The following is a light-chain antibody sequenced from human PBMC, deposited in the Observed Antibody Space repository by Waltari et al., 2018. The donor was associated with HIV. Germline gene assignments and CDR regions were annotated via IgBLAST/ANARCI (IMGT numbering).Light chain of an antibody. J-gene: IGLJ7*01. CDR2: SNS. CDR1: TSNIGSNS. V-gene: IGLV1-44*01. CDR3: ATWDDTLDGPV. Sequence: QSVLTQSPSASGTPGQRVTISCSGGTSNIGSNSVSWYQQVPGTAPQLFMFSNSLRPSGGPYRFSGSKSGTSASLAISGLQSEDEADYYCATWDDTLDGPVFGGGTRLTVL.